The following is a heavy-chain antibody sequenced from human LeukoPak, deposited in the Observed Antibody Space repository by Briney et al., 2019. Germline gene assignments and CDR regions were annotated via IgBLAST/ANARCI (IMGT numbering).Heavy chain of an antibody. CDR1: GFTFSRYS. CDR3: VCLGLGGLSLD. V-gene: IGHV3-74*01. J-gene: IGHJ4*02. D-gene: IGHD3-16*01. Sequence: GGSLRLSCAASGFTFSRYSMHWVRQAPGKGLVWVSHVNSDGSGTDYADSVKGRFTISRDNAKHTLYLQMNSLRVEDTAVYYCVCLGLGGLSLDWGQGTLVTVSS. CDR2: VNSDGSGT.